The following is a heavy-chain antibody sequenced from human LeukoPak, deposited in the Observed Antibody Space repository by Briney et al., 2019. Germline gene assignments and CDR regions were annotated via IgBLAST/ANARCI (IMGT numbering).Heavy chain of an antibody. CDR2: INPSGGST. CDR1: GYTFTSYY. J-gene: IGHJ6*02. V-gene: IGHV1-46*01. Sequence: GASVKVSCTASGYTFTSYYMHWVRQAPGQGLEWMGIINPSGGSTSYAQKFQGRVTMTRDTSTSTVYMELSSLRSEDTAVYYCAREYGSGSYYETEKYYYGMDVWGQGTTVTVSS. D-gene: IGHD3-10*01. CDR3: AREYGSGSYYETEKYYYGMDV.